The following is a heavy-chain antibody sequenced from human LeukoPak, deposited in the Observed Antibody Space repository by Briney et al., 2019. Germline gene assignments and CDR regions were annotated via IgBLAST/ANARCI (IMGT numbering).Heavy chain of an antibody. CDR2: IYDTGNS. V-gene: IGHV4-59*08. Sequence: SETLSLTCTVSGGSLSSYIWSWIRQSPGKVLEWIAYIYDTGNSNYNPSLKSRATISLDTSKNQFSLKLSSVTAADTAVYYCARGTADYGGSYYFDYWGQGTLVTVSS. J-gene: IGHJ4*02. CDR1: GGSLSSYI. D-gene: IGHD4-23*01. CDR3: ARGTADYGGSYYFDY.